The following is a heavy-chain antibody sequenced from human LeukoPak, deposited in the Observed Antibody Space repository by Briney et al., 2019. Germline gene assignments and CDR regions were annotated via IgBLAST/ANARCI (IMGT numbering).Heavy chain of an antibody. J-gene: IGHJ4*02. CDR3: AKELVNGWLRLGGLQSYFDY. D-gene: IGHD5-12*01. V-gene: IGHV3-23*01. CDR2: ISGSGGST. Sequence: HPGGSLRLSCAASGFTFTDYYMSWVRQAPGKGLEWVSAISGSGGSTYYADSVKGRFTISRDNSKNTLYLQMNSLRAEDTAVYYCAKELVNGWLRLGGLQSYFDYWGQGTLVTVSS. CDR1: GFTFTDYY.